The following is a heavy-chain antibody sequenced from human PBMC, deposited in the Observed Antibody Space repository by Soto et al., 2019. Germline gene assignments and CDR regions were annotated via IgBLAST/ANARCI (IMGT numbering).Heavy chain of an antibody. CDR3: ARARPDSSGYYVQH. D-gene: IGHD3-22*01. Sequence: QVQLQESGPGLVKPSQTLSLTCTVSGGSISSGDYYWSWIRQPPGKGLEWIGYIYYSGSTYYNPSLKRRVTKSVDTSKNQFSLKLSYVTAADTAVYYCARARPDSSGYYVQHWGQGTLVTVSS. CDR2: IYYSGST. CDR1: GGSISSGDYY. V-gene: IGHV4-30-4*01. J-gene: IGHJ1*01.